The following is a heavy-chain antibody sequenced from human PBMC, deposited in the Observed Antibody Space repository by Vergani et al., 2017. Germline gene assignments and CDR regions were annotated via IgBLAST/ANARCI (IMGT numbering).Heavy chain of an antibody. CDR1: GFTFSSYE. V-gene: IGHV3-48*03. J-gene: IGHJ3*02. D-gene: IGHD2-2*01. CDR3: ARGSSAIGDKTPNAFDI. CDR2: ISSSGSTI. Sequence: EVQLVESGGGLVQPGGSLRLSCAASGFTFSSYEMNWVRQAPGKGLEWVSYISSSGSTIYYADSVKGRFTISRDNAKNSLYLQMNSLRAEDTAVYYCARGSSAIGDKTPNAFDIWGQGTMVTVSS.